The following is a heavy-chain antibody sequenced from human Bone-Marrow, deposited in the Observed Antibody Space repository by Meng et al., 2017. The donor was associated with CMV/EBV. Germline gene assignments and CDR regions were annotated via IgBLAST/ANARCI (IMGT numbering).Heavy chain of an antibody. CDR3: ARDRCSSTSCKNPYYYYGMDF. D-gene: IGHD2-2*01. CDR1: GGTFSSYA. Sequence: SVKVSCKASGGTFSSYAISWVRQAPGQGLEWMGGIIPIFGTANYAQKFQGRVTITTDESTSTAYMELSSLRSEDTAVYYCARDRCSSTSCKNPYYYYGMDFWGQGTTVTVSS. CDR2: IIPIFGTA. J-gene: IGHJ6*02. V-gene: IGHV1-69*05.